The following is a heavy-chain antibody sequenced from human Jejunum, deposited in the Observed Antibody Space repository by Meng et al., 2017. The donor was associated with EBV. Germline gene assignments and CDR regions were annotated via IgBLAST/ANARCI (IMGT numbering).Heavy chain of an antibody. J-gene: IGHJ4*02. CDR1: GLTFNIHS. CDR3: ARDGCSSPGCYQDF. CDR2: IGTGRA. Sequence: EVQLVESGGGLVKPGESLRLSCVASGLTFNIHSMTWVRQAPGKGPEWVSSIGTGRAYYADSVKGRFTTSRDFSKNSLHLQMSSLRDDDTAIYYCARDGCSSPGCYQDFWGEGTLVTVS. V-gene: IGHV3-21*01. D-gene: IGHD2-2*01.